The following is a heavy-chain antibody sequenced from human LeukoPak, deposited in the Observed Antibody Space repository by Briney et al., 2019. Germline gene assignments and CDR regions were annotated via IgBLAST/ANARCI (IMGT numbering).Heavy chain of an antibody. V-gene: IGHV3-23*01. CDR2: ISGSGGST. D-gene: IGHD3-10*01. CDR3: AKGLNVLLWFGEPYYFDY. J-gene: IGHJ4*02. Sequence: VRQAPGKGLEWVAAISGSGGSTYYADSVKGGFTISRDYSKNTLYLQMNSLRAEDTAVYYCAKGLNVLLWFGEPYYFDYWGQGTLVTVSS.